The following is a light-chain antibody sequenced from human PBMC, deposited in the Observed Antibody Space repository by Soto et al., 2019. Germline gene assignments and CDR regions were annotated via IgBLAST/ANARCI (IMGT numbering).Light chain of an antibody. CDR1: SSNIGAGYD. CDR3: QSYDSSLGAWV. V-gene: IGLV1-40*01. J-gene: IGLJ3*02. CDR2: DNS. Sequence: QSALTQPPSVSGAPGQRVTISCSGSSSNIGAGYDIHWYQQLPGTAPKLLIFDNSDRPSSVPERFSVSKSGTSASLALTGLQAEDEADYYCQSYDSSLGAWVFGGGTKLTVL.